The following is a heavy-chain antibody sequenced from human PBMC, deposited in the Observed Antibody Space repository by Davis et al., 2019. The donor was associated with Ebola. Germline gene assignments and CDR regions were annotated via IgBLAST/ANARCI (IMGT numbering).Heavy chain of an antibody. V-gene: IGHV1-69*02. D-gene: IGHD5-18*01. CDR1: GGTFISYT. Sequence: SVKVSCRASGGTFISYTISWVRQAPGQGLEWMGRIIPILGIANYAKRFQGRVTITADKSTRTAYMEVSSLRSEDTAVYYCATVGPPDTAMASFDYWGQGTLVTVSS. J-gene: IGHJ4*02. CDR2: IIPILGIA. CDR3: ATVGPPDTAMASFDY.